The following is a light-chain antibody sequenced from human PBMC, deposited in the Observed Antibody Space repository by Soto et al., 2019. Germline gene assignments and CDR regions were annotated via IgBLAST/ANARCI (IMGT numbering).Light chain of an antibody. Sequence: QSVLTQPPSVSGAPGQRVTISCTGSSSNIGAGYDVHWYQQLPGTAPKLLIYGNSNRPSGVPDRFSGSKSGTSASLTITGLQAEDEADYYCQSYDRSLSAVVFGTGTKLTVL. J-gene: IGLJ1*01. CDR2: GNS. CDR1: SSNIGAGYD. CDR3: QSYDRSLSAVV. V-gene: IGLV1-40*01.